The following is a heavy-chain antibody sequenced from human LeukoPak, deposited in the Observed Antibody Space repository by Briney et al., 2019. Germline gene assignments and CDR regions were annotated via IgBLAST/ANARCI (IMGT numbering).Heavy chain of an antibody. J-gene: IGHJ4*02. CDR1: GGSISSSSYY. CDR3: ARGNDPKNPSFDY. Sequence: PSETLSLTCTVSGGSISSSSYYWGWIRQPPGKGLEWIGSIYYSGSTYYNPSLKSRVTISVDTSKNQFSLKLSSVTAADTAVYYCARGNDPKNPSFDYWGQGTLVTVSS. D-gene: IGHD3-16*01. V-gene: IGHV4-39*07. CDR2: IYYSGST.